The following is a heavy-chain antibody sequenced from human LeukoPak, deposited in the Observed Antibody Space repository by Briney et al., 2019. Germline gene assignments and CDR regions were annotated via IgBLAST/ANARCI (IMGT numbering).Heavy chain of an antibody. CDR2: INHSGST. Sequence: PSETLSLTCAVYGGSFSGYYWSWIRQPPGKGLEWIGEINHSGSTNYNPSLQSRVTISADTSKNQFSLNLRSVIAADTAVHYCTRGLRLGYCSGGSCYYWFDPWGQGTWVTVSS. CDR3: TRGLRLGYCSGGSCYYWFDP. J-gene: IGHJ5*02. CDR1: GGSFSGYY. D-gene: IGHD2-15*01. V-gene: IGHV4-34*01.